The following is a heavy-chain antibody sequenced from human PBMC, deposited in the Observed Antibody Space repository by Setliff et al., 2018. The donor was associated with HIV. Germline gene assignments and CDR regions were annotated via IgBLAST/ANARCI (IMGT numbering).Heavy chain of an antibody. D-gene: IGHD3-3*01. V-gene: IGHV4-38-2*01. J-gene: IGHJ4*02. Sequence: PSETLSLTCAVSGYSISSGYYWGWIRQPPGKGLEWSGSIYHSGSTYYNPSLKSRVTISVDTSKNQFSLKLSSVTAADTAVYYCASLISFYYFDYWGQGTLVTVSS. CDR3: ASLISFYYFDY. CDR1: GYSISSGYY. CDR2: IYHSGST.